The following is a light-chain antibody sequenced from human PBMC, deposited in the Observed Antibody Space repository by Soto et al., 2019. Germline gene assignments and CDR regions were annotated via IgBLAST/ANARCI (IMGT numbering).Light chain of an antibody. CDR3: QQSNNWPYT. V-gene: IGKV3-15*01. J-gene: IGKJ2*01. CDR1: QSVSPN. CDR2: GAS. Sequence: EIVLTQSPGTLSVSPGERANRSCRASQSVSPNLAWFQQKPGQAPRLLIYGASTRATGIPARFSGSGSGTEFTLTINSLQSEDLAVYYCQQSNNWPYTFGQGTKLEV.